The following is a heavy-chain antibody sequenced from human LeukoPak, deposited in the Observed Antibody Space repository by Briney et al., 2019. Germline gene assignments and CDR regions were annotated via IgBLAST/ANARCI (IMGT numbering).Heavy chain of an antibody. CDR1: GFTFDDYT. CDR3: AKLTGDYYYYMDV. V-gene: IGHV3-43*01. D-gene: IGHD3-10*01. Sequence: GGSLRLSCAASGFTFDDYTMHWVRQAPGKGLKWVSLISWDGGSTYYADSVKGRFTISRDNAKKSLYLQMNSLRAEDTAVYYCAKLTGDYYYYMDVWGKGTTVTISS. J-gene: IGHJ6*03. CDR2: ISWDGGST.